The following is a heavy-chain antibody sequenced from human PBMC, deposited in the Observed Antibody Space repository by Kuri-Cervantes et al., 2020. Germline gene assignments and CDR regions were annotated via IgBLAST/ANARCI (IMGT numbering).Heavy chain of an antibody. D-gene: IGHD3-3*01. CDR2: IVTDGSNK. J-gene: IGHJ4*02. V-gene: IGHV3-30*02. Sequence: GGSLRLSCAAPGFTFSSYGMHWVRQAPGKGLEWVTFIVTDGSNKYYEDSVKGRFTISRDNAKNTGYLQMNSLRAEDTAVYYCARGSGSNHNHFNYWGQGTLVTVSS. CDR1: GFTFSSYG. CDR3: ARGSGSNHNHFNY.